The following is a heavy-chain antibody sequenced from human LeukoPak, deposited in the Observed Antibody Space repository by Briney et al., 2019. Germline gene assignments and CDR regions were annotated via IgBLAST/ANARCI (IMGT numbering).Heavy chain of an antibody. Sequence: GGSLRLSCAASGFTFTTYTMNWVRQAPGKGLEWVSSISSSSSYIYYADSVKGRFTISRDNAKNSLYLQMNSLRAEDTALYYCARAGLYNWNYEGTTYFDYWGQGTLVTVSS. V-gene: IGHV3-21*04. D-gene: IGHD1-7*01. J-gene: IGHJ4*02. CDR1: GFTFTTYT. CDR2: ISSSSSYI. CDR3: ARAGLYNWNYEGTTYFDY.